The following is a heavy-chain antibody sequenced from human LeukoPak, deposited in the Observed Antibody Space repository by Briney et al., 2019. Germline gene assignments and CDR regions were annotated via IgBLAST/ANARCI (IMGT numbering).Heavy chain of an antibody. J-gene: IGHJ6*03. Sequence: GGSLRLSCAASGFTFSSYWMHWVRQAPGKGLVWVSRINSDGSSTGYADSVKGRFTISRDNAKNTLYLQMNSLRAEDTAVYYCARGDTMVRGSYYYYYMDVWGKGTTVTISS. D-gene: IGHD3-10*01. CDR3: ARGDTMVRGSYYYYYMDV. V-gene: IGHV3-74*01. CDR2: INSDGSST. CDR1: GFTFSSYW.